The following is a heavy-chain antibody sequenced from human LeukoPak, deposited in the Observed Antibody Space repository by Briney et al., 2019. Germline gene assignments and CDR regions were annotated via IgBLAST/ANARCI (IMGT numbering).Heavy chain of an antibody. J-gene: IGHJ4*02. CDR3: AKGVAVASPYYFDY. CDR1: GFTFSSYA. Sequence: GGSLRLSCAASGFTFSSYAMSWVRQAPGKGLELVSPISGSGSSTYYADSVKGRFTISRDNSKNTLYLQMNSLRAEDTAVYYCAKGVAVASPYYFDYWGQGTLVTVSS. D-gene: IGHD6-19*01. CDR2: ISGSGSST. V-gene: IGHV3-23*01.